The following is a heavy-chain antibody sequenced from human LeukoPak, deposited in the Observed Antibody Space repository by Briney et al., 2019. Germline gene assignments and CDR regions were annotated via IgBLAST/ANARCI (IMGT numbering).Heavy chain of an antibody. CDR3: ARGSIAARNDAFDI. Sequence: SETLSLTCTVSGGSISSYYWSWIRPTPGRGPERIGYIYYSGSTNYNPSLKSRVTISVDTSKNQCSLKLSSVTAADTAVYYCARGSIAARNDAFDIWGQGTIVTVSS. D-gene: IGHD6-6*01. J-gene: IGHJ3*02. CDR2: IYYSGST. V-gene: IGHV4-59*01. CDR1: GGSISSYY.